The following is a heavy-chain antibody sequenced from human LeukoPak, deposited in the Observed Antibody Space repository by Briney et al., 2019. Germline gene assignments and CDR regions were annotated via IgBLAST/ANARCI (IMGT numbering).Heavy chain of an antibody. Sequence: PSETLSPTCAVYGGSFSGYYWSWIRQPPGKGLEWIGEINHSGSTNYNPSLKSRVTISVDTSKNQFSLKLSSVTAADTAVYYCASLIPGLLWFGEPNGDTQYYMDVWGKGTTVTISS. CDR3: ASLIPGLLWFGEPNGDTQYYMDV. D-gene: IGHD3-10*01. CDR2: INHSGST. CDR1: GGSFSGYY. V-gene: IGHV4-34*01. J-gene: IGHJ6*03.